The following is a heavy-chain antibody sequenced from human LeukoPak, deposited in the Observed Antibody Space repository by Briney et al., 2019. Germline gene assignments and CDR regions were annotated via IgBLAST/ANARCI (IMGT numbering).Heavy chain of an antibody. V-gene: IGHV1-2*02. CDR3: ATYDQWLPHGFDP. CDR1: GYTLTGYY. CDR2: INPNSSGT. J-gene: IGHJ5*02. D-gene: IGHD6-19*01. Sequence: ASVKVSCKTSGYTLTGYYMHWVRQAPGQGLEWMGWINPNSSGTNYAQKFQGRVTMTRDTSISTAYMELSRLRSDDTAVYYCATYDQWLPHGFDPWGQGTLVTVSS.